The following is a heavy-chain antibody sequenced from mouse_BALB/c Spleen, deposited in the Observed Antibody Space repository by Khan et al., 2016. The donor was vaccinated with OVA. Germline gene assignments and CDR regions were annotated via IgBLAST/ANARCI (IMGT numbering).Heavy chain of an antibody. J-gene: IGHJ3*01. CDR3: TRKDYYDYDPFPY. V-gene: IGHV3-2*02. Sequence: DVKLVESGPGLVKPSQSLSLTCTVTGYSITSEYTWNWIRQFPGNKLEWMGFISYSGNTRYNPSLKSRISITRDTSKKQFFLQLNSVTSEDTATXYCTRKDYYDYDPFPYWGQGTLVTVSA. CDR2: ISYSGNT. CDR1: GYSITSEYT. D-gene: IGHD2-4*01.